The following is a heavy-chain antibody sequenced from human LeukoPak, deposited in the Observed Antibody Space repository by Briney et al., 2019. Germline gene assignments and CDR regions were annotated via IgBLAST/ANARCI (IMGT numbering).Heavy chain of an antibody. CDR2: IYYSGST. Sequence: SETLSLTCTVSGGSISSYYWSWIRQPPGKGLEWIGYIYYSGSTNYNPSLKSRVTISVDTSKNQFSLKLSSVTAADTAVYCCAREEGYSGSPLDYWGQGTLVTVSS. V-gene: IGHV4-59*01. J-gene: IGHJ4*02. D-gene: IGHD1-26*01. CDR3: AREEGYSGSPLDY. CDR1: GGSISSYY.